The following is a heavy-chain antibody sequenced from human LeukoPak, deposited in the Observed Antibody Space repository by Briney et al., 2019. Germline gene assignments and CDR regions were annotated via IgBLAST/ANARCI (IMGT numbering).Heavy chain of an antibody. J-gene: IGHJ4*02. Sequence: GGSLRLSCAASGFTYDDYGMSWVRQAPGKGLEWVSGINWNGGRTGYADSVKGRLTISRDNAKNSLYLQMNSLRAEDTALYYCAKLAGTGGFDYWGQGTPVTVSS. V-gene: IGHV3-20*04. CDR1: GFTYDDYG. CDR3: AKLAGTGGFDY. D-gene: IGHD6-19*01. CDR2: INWNGGRT.